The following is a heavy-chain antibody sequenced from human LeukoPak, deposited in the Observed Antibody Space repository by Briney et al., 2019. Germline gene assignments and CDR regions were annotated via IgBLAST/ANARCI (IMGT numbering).Heavy chain of an antibody. Sequence: KTGGSLRLSCAASGFTFSSYSMNWVRQAPGKGLEWVSSISSSSSYIYYADSVKGRFTISRDNAKNSLYPQMNSLRAGDTAVYYCAKVPSAYCSGGSCYIEYWGQGTLVTVSS. V-gene: IGHV3-21*01. CDR2: ISSSSSYI. CDR3: AKVPSAYCSGGSCYIEY. J-gene: IGHJ4*02. D-gene: IGHD2-15*01. CDR1: GFTFSSYS.